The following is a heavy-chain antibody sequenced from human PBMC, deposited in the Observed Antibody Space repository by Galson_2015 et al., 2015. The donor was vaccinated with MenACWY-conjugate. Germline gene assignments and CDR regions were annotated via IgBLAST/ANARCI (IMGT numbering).Heavy chain of an antibody. CDR2: INSDGRST. D-gene: IGHD1-26*01. J-gene: IGHJ4*02. CDR1: GFTFSTYW. Sequence: SLRLSCAAFGFTFSTYWMHWVRQAPGKGLVWVSRINSDGRSTSYADSVKGRFTISRDNAKNTLYLQMNSLRAEDTAVYYCARLGGNYRTTSHFDYWDQGTLVTVSS. CDR3: ARLGGNYRTTSHFDY. V-gene: IGHV3-74*01.